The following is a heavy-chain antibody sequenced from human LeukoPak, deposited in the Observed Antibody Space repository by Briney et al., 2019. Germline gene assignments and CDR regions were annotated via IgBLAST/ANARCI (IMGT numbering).Heavy chain of an antibody. V-gene: IGHV3-30*02. D-gene: IGHD1-26*01. Sequence: PGGSLRLSCAASRFTFSNYGMHWVRQAPGKGLEWVAVIQYDGSNKYYADPVKGRFTISRDNSKNTLYLQMNSLRAEDTAMYYCAKLRGSGTYNDALDIWGQGTLVTVSS. CDR3: AKLRGSGTYNDALDI. J-gene: IGHJ3*02. CDR2: IQYDGSNK. CDR1: RFTFSNYG.